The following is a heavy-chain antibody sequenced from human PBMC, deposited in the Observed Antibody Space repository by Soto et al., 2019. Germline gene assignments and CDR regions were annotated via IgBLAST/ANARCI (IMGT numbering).Heavy chain of an antibody. CDR3: ARIKGGDLMGYYYYYGMDV. Sequence: QVQLQESGPGLVKPSGTLSLTCAVSGGSISSSNWWSWVRQPPGKGLEWIGEIYHSGSTNYNPSLKSRVTISVDKSKNQFSLKLSSVTAADTAVYYCARIKGGDLMGYYYYYGMDVWGQGTTVTVSS. V-gene: IGHV4-4*02. CDR2: IYHSGST. D-gene: IGHD2-21*02. J-gene: IGHJ6*02. CDR1: GGSISSSNW.